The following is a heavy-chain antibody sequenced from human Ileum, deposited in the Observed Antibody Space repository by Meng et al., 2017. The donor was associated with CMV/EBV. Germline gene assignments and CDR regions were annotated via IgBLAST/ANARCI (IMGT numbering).Heavy chain of an antibody. D-gene: IGHD1-26*01. CDR3: ATDFSRGSN. CDR1: GFTFSTYS. CDR2: IAISTTDI. Sequence: RLSCAASGFTFSTYSMNWVRQAPGKGLEWVSSIAISTTDIYYADSVKGRFTISRDNAKNSLYLQMNSLRAEDTAVYYCATDFSRGSNWGQGTLVTVSS. V-gene: IGHV3-21*01. J-gene: IGHJ4*02.